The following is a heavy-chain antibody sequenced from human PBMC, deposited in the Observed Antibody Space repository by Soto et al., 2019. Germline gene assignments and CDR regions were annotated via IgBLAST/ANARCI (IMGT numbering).Heavy chain of an antibody. CDR2: IYYTGSN. CDR1: AGSISSYY. D-gene: IGHD2-15*01. Sequence: PSETLSLTCAASAGSISSYYWSWIRQPPGKGLECSGYIYYTGSNNYNPSLKSRVTILIDTSKSEFSLKLRSVTAADTAVYYCARGKKYGGNTGGWFDYWGQGALVTVSS. CDR3: ARGKKYGGNTGGWFDY. V-gene: IGHV4-59*01. J-gene: IGHJ4*02.